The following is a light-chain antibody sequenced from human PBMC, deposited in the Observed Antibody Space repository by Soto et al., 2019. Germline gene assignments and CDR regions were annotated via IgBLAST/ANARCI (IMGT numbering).Light chain of an antibody. CDR1: QSISSW. Sequence: DIQMTQSPSTLSASVGDRVTITCRASQSISSWLAWYQQKPGKAPKLLISKASSLESGVPSRFSGSGYGTEFTLTISNLQPDDFATYYCQQYNSYSQTFGQGTKLEIK. CDR2: KAS. CDR3: QQYNSYSQT. V-gene: IGKV1-5*03. J-gene: IGKJ2*01.